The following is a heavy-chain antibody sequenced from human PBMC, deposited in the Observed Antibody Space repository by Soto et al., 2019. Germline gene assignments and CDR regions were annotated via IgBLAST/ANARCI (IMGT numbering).Heavy chain of an antibody. D-gene: IGHD6-13*01. CDR3: AKSLAAAGISPLYYYYGMDV. CDR1: GFTFSSYG. CDR2: IWYDGSNK. V-gene: IGHV3-33*06. Sequence: GGSLRLSCAASGFTFSSYGMHWVRQAPGKGQEWVAVIWYDGSNKYYADSVKGRFTISRDNSKNTLYLQMNSLRAEDTAVYYCAKSLAAAGISPLYYYYGMDVWGQGTTVTVSS. J-gene: IGHJ6*02.